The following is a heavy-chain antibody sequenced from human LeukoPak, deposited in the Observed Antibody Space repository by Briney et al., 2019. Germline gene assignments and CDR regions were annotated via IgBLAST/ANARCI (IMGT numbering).Heavy chain of an antibody. CDR1: GFTFNSYA. Sequence: PGGSLKLSCAASGFTFNSYAMHWVRQAPGKGLEWVAVISYDGSNKYYADSVKGRFTISRDDSKNTLYLQMNSLRAEDTAVYYCAKGVPLIEVRDYFDYWGQGTLVTVSS. D-gene: IGHD3-22*01. V-gene: IGHV3-30*04. J-gene: IGHJ4*02. CDR2: ISYDGSNK. CDR3: AKGVPLIEVRDYFDY.